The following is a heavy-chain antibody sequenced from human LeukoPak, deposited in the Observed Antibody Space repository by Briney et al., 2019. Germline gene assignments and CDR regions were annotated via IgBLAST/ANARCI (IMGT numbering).Heavy chain of an antibody. CDR2: IKKDGSEK. CDR3: ARDLSGVTGYTYGRGIDY. D-gene: IGHD5-18*01. Sequence: GGSLRLSCAPSGFTSSTYWTSWVRHAPGKGLEWVANIKKDGSEKYYMNSVKGRFTISRDNATTSPYLQMNSLRAEDTAVYYCARDLSGVTGYTYGRGIDYWGQGTLVTVSS. J-gene: IGHJ4*02. CDR1: GFTSSTYW. V-gene: IGHV3-7*01.